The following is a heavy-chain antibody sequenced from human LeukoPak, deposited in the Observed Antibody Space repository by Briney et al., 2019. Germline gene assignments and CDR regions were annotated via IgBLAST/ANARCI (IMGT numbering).Heavy chain of an antibody. V-gene: IGHV3-48*03. Sequence: PGGSLRLSCAASGFTFSSYEMNWVRQAPGKGLEWVSYISSSGSTIYYADSVKGRFTISRDNAKNSLYLQMNSLRAEDMAVYYFARVFSYYYDSSDPSMVWGQGTMVTVSS. CDR3: ARVFSYYYDSSDPSMV. J-gene: IGHJ3*01. CDR1: GFTFSSYE. CDR2: ISSSGSTI. D-gene: IGHD3-22*01.